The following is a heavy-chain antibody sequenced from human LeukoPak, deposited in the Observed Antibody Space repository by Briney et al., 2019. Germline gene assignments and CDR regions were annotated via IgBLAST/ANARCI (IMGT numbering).Heavy chain of an antibody. J-gene: IGHJ4*02. CDR2: IYYTGST. CDR1: GGSISSYY. V-gene: IGHV4-59*08. Sequence: SSETLSLTCTVSGGSISSYYWSWIRQPAGKGLEWIGYIYYTGSTNYNPSLKSRVTISIDTSKTQFSLKLSSVTAADTAVYYCARHENTDTAMATFDHWGQGTLVTVSS. CDR3: ARHENTDTAMATFDH. D-gene: IGHD5-18*01.